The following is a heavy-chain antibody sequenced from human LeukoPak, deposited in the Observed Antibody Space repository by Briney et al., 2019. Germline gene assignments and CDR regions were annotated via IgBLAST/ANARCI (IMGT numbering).Heavy chain of an antibody. D-gene: IGHD3-22*01. V-gene: IGHV1-8*03. Sequence: ASVKVSCKASGYTFTSYDINWVRQATGQGLEWMGWMNPNSGNTGYAQKFQGRVTITRNTSISTAYMELSSLRSEDTAVYYCARDQGSSGYYYRGPLDYWGQGTLVTVSS. CDR1: GYTFTSYD. CDR3: ARDQGSSGYYYRGPLDY. CDR2: MNPNSGNT. J-gene: IGHJ4*02.